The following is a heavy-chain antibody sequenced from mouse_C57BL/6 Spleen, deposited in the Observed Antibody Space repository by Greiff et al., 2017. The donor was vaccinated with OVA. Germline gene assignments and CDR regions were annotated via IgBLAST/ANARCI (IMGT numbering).Heavy chain of an antibody. Sequence: EVQVVESGPGMMKPSQSLSLTCTVTGYSITSGYDWHWIRHFPGNKLEWMGYISYSGSTNYNPSLKSRISITHDTSKNHFFLKLNSVTTEDTATYYCAKSSYWYFDVWGTGTTVTVSS. V-gene: IGHV3-1*01. J-gene: IGHJ1*03. CDR1: GYSITSGYD. CDR2: ISYSGST. D-gene: IGHD1-1*01. CDR3: AKSSYWYFDV.